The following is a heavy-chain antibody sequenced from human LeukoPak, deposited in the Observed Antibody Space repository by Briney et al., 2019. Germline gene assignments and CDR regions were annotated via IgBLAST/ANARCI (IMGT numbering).Heavy chain of an antibody. Sequence: SETLSLTCTVSGGSISGYYWSWIRQPPGKGLEWIGYIYYSGSTNYNPSLKSRVTISLDTSKNQFSLKLNSVTAADTAVYYCARDLGYCSGGSCPFDPWGQGTLVTVSS. CDR1: GGSISGYY. D-gene: IGHD2-15*01. V-gene: IGHV4-59*01. CDR2: IYYSGST. CDR3: ARDLGYCSGGSCPFDP. J-gene: IGHJ5*02.